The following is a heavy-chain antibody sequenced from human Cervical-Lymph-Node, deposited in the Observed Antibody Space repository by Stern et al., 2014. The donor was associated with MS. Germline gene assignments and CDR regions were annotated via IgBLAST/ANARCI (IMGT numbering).Heavy chain of an antibody. D-gene: IGHD6-13*01. Sequence: DQLVESGAEVKKPGASVRVSCTTSGYTFTGHYLHWVRQAPGQGLEWVGWLNPASGDSGSAQKFQGRVTMTRDTSINTAYMELTTLMSDDTAVYFCARWVARAAAFDSWGQGTLVTVTS. J-gene: IGHJ4*02. CDR1: GYTFTGHY. CDR2: LNPASGDS. CDR3: ARWVARAAAFDS. V-gene: IGHV1-2*02.